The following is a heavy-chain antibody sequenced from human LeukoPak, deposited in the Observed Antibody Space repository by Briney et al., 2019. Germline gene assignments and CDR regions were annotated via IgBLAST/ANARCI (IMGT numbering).Heavy chain of an antibody. CDR2: IRYDGSNK. Sequence: SGGSLRLSCAASGFTFSSYGMLWVRQAPGKGLEWVAFIRYDGSNKYYADSVKGRFTISRDNSKNTLYLQMNSLRAEDTAVYYCAKDMSQLEPFDYWGQGTLVTVSS. D-gene: IGHD1-1*01. V-gene: IGHV3-30*02. J-gene: IGHJ4*02. CDR1: GFTFSSYG. CDR3: AKDMSQLEPFDY.